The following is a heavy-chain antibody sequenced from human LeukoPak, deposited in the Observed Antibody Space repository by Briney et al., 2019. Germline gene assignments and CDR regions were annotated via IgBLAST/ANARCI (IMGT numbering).Heavy chain of an antibody. CDR3: ARAYYYDSSGYFFDY. J-gene: IGHJ4*02. CDR2: ISSNGGST. CDR1: GFTFSSYA. V-gene: IGHV3-64*01. Sequence: PGGSLRLSCAASGFTFSSYAMHWVRQAPGKGLEYVSAISSNGGSTYYANSVKGRFTISRDNSKNTLYLQMGSLRAEDMAVYYCARAYYYDSSGYFFDYWGQGTLVTVSS. D-gene: IGHD3-22*01.